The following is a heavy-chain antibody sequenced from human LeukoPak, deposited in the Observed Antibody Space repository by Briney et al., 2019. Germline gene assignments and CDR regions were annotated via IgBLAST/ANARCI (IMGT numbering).Heavy chain of an antibody. Sequence: GGSLRLSCAAPGFTFSSYSANWVRQTPGKGLEWVSYISRTSSSIYYADSVKGRFTISRDNAKNSLFLHMNSLRDEDTAVYYCASGVVEGADGAFDIWGQGTMVSVSS. V-gene: IGHV3-48*02. J-gene: IGHJ3*02. CDR3: ASGVVEGADGAFDI. CDR2: ISRTSSSI. D-gene: IGHD1-26*01. CDR1: GFTFSSYS.